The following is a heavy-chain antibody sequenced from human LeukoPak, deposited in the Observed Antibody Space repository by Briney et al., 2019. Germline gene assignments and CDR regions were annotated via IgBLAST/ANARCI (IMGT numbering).Heavy chain of an antibody. Sequence: GGSLRLSCAASGFTFSSYWMSWVRQAPGKGLEWVANIKQDGSEKYYVDSGKGRFTISRDNAKNSLYLQMNSLRAEDTAVYYCSRHLGYCSSTSCYTYAFDIWGQGTMVTVSS. CDR1: GFTFSSYW. CDR3: SRHLGYCSSTSCYTYAFDI. CDR2: IKQDGSEK. D-gene: IGHD2-2*02. J-gene: IGHJ3*02. V-gene: IGHV3-7*01.